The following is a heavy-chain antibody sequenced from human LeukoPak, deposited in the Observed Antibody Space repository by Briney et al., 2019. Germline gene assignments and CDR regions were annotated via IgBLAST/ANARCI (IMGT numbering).Heavy chain of an antibody. CDR2: INHSGNA. V-gene: IGHV4-34*01. CDR3: ARGQGTVTTH. CDR1: GGSFSGYY. J-gene: IGHJ4*02. D-gene: IGHD4-17*01. Sequence: SETLSLTCAVSGGSFSGYYWTWIRQPPGKGLEWIGEINHSGNANYNPSLRSRVTISLDMSENHFSLKLTSVTAADTAVYYCARGQGTVTTHWGQGTLVTVSS.